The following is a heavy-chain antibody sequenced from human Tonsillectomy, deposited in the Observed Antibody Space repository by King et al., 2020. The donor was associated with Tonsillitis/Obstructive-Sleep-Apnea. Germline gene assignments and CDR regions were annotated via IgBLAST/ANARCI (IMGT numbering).Heavy chain of an antibody. V-gene: IGHV3-11*01. CDR3: ARGYRISTVFGVVIDQGGMYV. Sequence: VQLVESGGGLVKPGGSLRLSCAASGFTFSDYYMSWIRQAPGKGLEWVSYISSSGSTRYYADSVKGRFTISRDNAKNSLYLQMNSLRAEDTAVYYCARGYRISTVFGVVIDQGGMYVWGQGTTVTVSS. J-gene: IGHJ6*02. CDR1: GFTFSDYY. D-gene: IGHD3-3*01. CDR2: ISSSGSTR.